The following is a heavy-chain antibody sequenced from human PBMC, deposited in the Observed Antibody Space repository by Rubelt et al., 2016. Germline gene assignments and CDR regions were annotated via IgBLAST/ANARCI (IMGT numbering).Heavy chain of an antibody. Sequence: GFTFSSSAMHWVRQAPGKGLEWVALISYDGTHKYYADSVKGRFTISRDNSKNTLYLQMNSLKAEDTAVYYCARVRRDGFNYVPFDYWGQGTLVTVS. CDR3: ARVRRDGFNYVPFDY. V-gene: IGHV3-30*04. CDR1: GFTFSSSA. J-gene: IGHJ4*02. CDR2: ISYDGTHK. D-gene: IGHD5-24*01.